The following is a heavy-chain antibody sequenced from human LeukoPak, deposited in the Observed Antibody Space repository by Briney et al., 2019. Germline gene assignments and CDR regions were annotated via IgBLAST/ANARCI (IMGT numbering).Heavy chain of an antibody. D-gene: IGHD3-9*01. Sequence: GASVKVSCKASGYTFTSYYMHWVRQAPGQGLEWMGIINPSGGSTSYAQKFQGRVTMTRDTSTSTVYMELSSLRSEDTAVYYCARDILNLVIILSFDYWGQGTLVTVSS. V-gene: IGHV1-46*01. CDR3: ARDILNLVIILSFDY. CDR2: INPSGGST. J-gene: IGHJ4*02. CDR1: GYTFTSYY.